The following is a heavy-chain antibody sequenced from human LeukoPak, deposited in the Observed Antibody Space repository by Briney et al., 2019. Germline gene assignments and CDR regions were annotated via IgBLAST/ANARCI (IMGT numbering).Heavy chain of an antibody. CDR2: ISYDGSNE. J-gene: IGHJ4*02. V-gene: IGHV3-30-3*01. Sequence: GGSLRLSCAASGFTFSRYAMHWVRQAPGKRLEWVAVISYDGSNEYYAESVKGRFTISRDSSENTLYLEMNSLRVEDTAVYYCARVGYYSSGPFSYFDYWGQGTLVTVSS. CDR1: GFTFSRYA. D-gene: IGHD3-10*01. CDR3: ARVGYYSSGPFSYFDY.